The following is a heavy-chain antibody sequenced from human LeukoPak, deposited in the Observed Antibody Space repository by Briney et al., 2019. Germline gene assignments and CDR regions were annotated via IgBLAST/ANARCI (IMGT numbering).Heavy chain of an antibody. CDR2: IYYSGST. V-gene: IGHV4-31*03. J-gene: IGHJ6*02. D-gene: IGHD4-17*01. CDR1: GGSISSGGYY. CDR3: ARDRGTVTTNYYYGMDV. Sequence: PSQTLSLTCTVSGGSISSGGYYWSWIRQPPRKSLEWIGYIYYSGSTYYNPSLKSRVTISVDTSKNQFSLKLSSVTAADTAVYYCARDRGTVTTNYYYGMDVWGQGTTVTVSS.